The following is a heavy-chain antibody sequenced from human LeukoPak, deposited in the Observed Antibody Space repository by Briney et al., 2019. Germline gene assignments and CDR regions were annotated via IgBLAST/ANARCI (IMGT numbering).Heavy chain of an antibody. CDR3: TRDYSYAPDY. V-gene: IGHV3-74*01. CDR1: VVTLCNAW. Sequence: PGGSLRLSCALSVVTLCNAWTHCVREAPREGVVWVSHINSDGSRTTYADSVKRRFTISRDNAKNTVYLQINSLRAEDTAVYYCTRDYSYAPDYWGQGTLVTVSS. J-gene: IGHJ4*02. CDR2: INSDGSRT. D-gene: IGHD3-16*01.